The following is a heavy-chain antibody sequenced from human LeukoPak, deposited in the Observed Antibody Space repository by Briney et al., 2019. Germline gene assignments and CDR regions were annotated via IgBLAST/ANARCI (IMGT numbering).Heavy chain of an antibody. V-gene: IGHV3-66*01. J-gene: IGHJ4*02. CDR1: GFTVSSNY. CDR3: ARDSHPYYFDY. Sequence: PGGSLRLSCAASGFTVSSNYMSWVRQAPGKGLEWVSVIYTDGSTNYADSVKGRFTISRDNSKNTLYLQMNSLRAEDTAVYYCARDSHPYYFDYWGQGTLVTVSS. CDR2: IYTDGST.